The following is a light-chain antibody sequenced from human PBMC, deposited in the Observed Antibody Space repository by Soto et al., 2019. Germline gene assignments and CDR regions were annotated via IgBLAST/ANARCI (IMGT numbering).Light chain of an antibody. CDR1: QSVLDRSSNRNF. Sequence: DIVMTQSPDSLAVSLGERATINCKSTQSVLDRSSNRNFFGWYQQKPGQPPKVLIYWASTRQSGVPERFSGSGSGTDFTLTISSLQAEDVAVYYCQQYYRTPWTFGQGTRVEVK. CDR2: WAS. J-gene: IGKJ1*01. CDR3: QQYYRTPWT. V-gene: IGKV4-1*01.